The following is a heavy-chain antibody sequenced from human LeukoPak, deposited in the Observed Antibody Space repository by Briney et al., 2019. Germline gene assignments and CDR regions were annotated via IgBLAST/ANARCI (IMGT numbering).Heavy chain of an antibody. Sequence: GGSLRLSCAASGFTFSSYAMSWVRQAPWKGLEWVSAISGSGGSTYYADSVKGRFTISRDNSKNTLYLQMNSLRAEDTAVYYCAKDFAVTGYDILTGYYEGEGYFDYWGQGTLVTVSS. D-gene: IGHD3-9*01. J-gene: IGHJ4*02. CDR2: ISGSGGST. CDR3: AKDFAVTGYDILTGYYEGEGYFDY. CDR1: GFTFSSYA. V-gene: IGHV3-23*01.